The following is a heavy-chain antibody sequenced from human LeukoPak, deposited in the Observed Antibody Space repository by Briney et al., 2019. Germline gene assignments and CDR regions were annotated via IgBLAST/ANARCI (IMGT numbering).Heavy chain of an antibody. CDR2: IYYSGST. J-gene: IGHJ5*02. V-gene: IGHV4-39*07. Sequence: SETLSLTCTVSGGSISSNSYYWGWIRQPPGKGLKWIGSIYYSGSTYYNPSLKSRVTISVDTSKNQFSLKLSSVTAADTAVYYCARSHWGPYGSRIANWFDPWGQGTLVTVSS. D-gene: IGHD6-13*01. CDR3: ARSHWGPYGSRIANWFDP. CDR1: GGSISSNSYY.